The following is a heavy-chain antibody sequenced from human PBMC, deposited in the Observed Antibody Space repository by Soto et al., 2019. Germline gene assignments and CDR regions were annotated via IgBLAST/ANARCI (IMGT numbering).Heavy chain of an antibody. V-gene: IGHV4-4*02. CDR3: AREVNSSPARGPNWFDP. J-gene: IGHJ5*02. Sequence: QVQLQESGPGLVQPSGTLSLTCAVSGDSINNSHWWSWVRQTPGKGLEWIGETYHSGTTNYNPSLKTRVTISIDKSKNPFSLKMNPVTAADTDVYYCAREVNSSPARGPNWFDPWGQGTLVTVSS. CDR2: TYHSGTT. CDR1: GDSINNSHW. D-gene: IGHD6-13*01.